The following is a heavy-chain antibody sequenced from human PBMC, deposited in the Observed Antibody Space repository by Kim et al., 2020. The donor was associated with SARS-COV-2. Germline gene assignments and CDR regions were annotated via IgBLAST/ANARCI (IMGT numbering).Heavy chain of an antibody. Sequence: GGSLRLSCAASGFAFSTYDMHWVRHRAGEGLEWVSTIGTTANTYYRGPVEGRFTISRDDAKNALYLQMDSLRAEDTAVYYCTRVKGYSGNGYIDYWGQGSLVTVSS. CDR1: GFAFSTYD. V-gene: IGHV3-13*01. CDR2: IGTTANT. CDR3: TRVKGYSGNGYIDY. J-gene: IGHJ4*02. D-gene: IGHD5-12*01.